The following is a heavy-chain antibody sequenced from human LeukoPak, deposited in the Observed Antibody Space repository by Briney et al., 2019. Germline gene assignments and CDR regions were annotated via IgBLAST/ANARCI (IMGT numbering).Heavy chain of an antibody. CDR2: IKQDGSEK. CDR3: SRQTRRDGYNYDY. Sequence: GGSLRLSCAPSGFTPSSYWTSWVRQAPGKGLEWVANIKQDGSEKYYVDSVKGRFTISRDNAKNSLYLQMNSLRAEDTAVYYCSRQTRRDGYNYDYWGQGTLVTVSS. J-gene: IGHJ4*02. CDR1: GFTPSSYW. D-gene: IGHD5-24*01. V-gene: IGHV3-7*01.